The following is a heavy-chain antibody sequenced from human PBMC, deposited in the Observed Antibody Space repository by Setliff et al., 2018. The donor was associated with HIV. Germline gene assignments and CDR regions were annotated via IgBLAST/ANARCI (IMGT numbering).Heavy chain of an antibody. J-gene: IGHJ4*02. D-gene: IGHD3-3*01. CDR2: IYTSGST. Sequence: PSETLSLTCTVSGGSISSGSYFWSWIRQPAGKGLEWIGHIYTSGSTNYNPSLKSRVTTSVDTSKNHFSLRLSSVTAADTAVYYCARPSFGVGGGSMFDSWGQGIVVTVSS. V-gene: IGHV4-61*09. CDR1: GGSISSGSYF. CDR3: ARPSFGVGGGSMFDS.